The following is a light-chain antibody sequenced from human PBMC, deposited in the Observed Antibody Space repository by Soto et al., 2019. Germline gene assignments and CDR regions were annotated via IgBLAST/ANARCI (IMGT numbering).Light chain of an antibody. CDR3: QQYNTYST. J-gene: IGKJ5*01. V-gene: IGKV1-5*01. CDR2: DAS. CDR1: QNISIW. Sequence: DIQMTQYPSPLSASVGDRVTITCRASQNISIWLAWYQQKPGKAPQALIYDASSLKSGVPSRFSGNGSGTEFTLTISSLQPDDFATYYCQQYNTYSTFGQGTRLEIK.